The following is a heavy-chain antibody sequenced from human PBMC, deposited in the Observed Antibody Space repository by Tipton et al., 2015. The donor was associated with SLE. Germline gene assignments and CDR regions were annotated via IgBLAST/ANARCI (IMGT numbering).Heavy chain of an antibody. D-gene: IGHD2-8*01. CDR2: TRNKANGYTT. V-gene: IGHV3-72*01. J-gene: IGHJ4*02. Sequence: GSLRLSCAASGFTFSDYYMDWVRQGPGKGLEWVGRTRNKANGYTTEYAASVRGRFSISRDDSKNSLYLQMNSLRTEDTAVYYCVRGKNGFDRWGQGTLVTVSS. CDR3: VRGKNGFDR. CDR1: GFTFSDYY.